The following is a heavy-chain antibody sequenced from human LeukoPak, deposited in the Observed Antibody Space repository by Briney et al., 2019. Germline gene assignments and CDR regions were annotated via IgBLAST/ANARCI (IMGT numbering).Heavy chain of an antibody. CDR1: GFTFSSYS. D-gene: IGHD4-17*01. CDR3: ARGYGNFDY. CDR2: ISSSSGTI. V-gene: IGHV3-48*04. Sequence: GGSLRLSCAASGFTFSSYSMNWVRQAPGKGLEWVSYISSSSGTIYYADSVRGRFTISRDNAKKSLYLQMNGLRAEDTAVYYCARGYGNFDYWGRGTQVTVSS. J-gene: IGHJ4*02.